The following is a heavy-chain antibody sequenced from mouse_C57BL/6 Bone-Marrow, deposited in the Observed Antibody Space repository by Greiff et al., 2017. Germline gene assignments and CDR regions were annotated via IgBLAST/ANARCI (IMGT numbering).Heavy chain of an antibody. D-gene: IGHD2-4*01. CDR2: IHPSDSDT. CDR1: GYTFTSYW. CDR3: AYDYDRYFDV. Sequence: QVQLQQPGAELVKPGASVKVSCKASGYTFTSYWMHWVKQRPGQGLEWIGRIHPSDSDTNYNQQFKGKDTLTVDKSSSTAYMQLSSLTSEDTAVYYCAYDYDRYFDVWGTGTTVTVSS. V-gene: IGHV1-74*01. J-gene: IGHJ1*03.